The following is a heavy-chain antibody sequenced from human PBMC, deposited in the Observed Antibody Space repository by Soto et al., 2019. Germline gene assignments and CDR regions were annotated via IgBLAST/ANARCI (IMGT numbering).Heavy chain of an antibody. D-gene: IGHD3-22*01. CDR1: GFTFSDYY. J-gene: IGHJ4*02. Sequence: GSLRLSCAASGFTFSDYYMSWIRQAPGKGLEWVSYISSSSSYTNYADSVKGRFTISRDNSKNTLYLQMNSLRAEDTAVYYCARNTYYYDSSGPLGYWGQGTLVTVSS. CDR3: ARNTYYYDSSGPLGY. V-gene: IGHV3-11*06. CDR2: ISSSSSYT.